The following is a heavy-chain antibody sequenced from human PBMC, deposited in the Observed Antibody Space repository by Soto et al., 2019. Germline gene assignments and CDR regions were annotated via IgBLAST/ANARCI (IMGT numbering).Heavy chain of an antibody. V-gene: IGHV4-34*01. J-gene: IGHJ4*02. CDR3: ARGQEGVVATH. CDR1: GGSLRGYY. D-gene: IGHD5-12*01. CDR2: VKDGGHT. Sequence: QVQLQQCGAGLLKPSETLSLNCAVTGGSLRGYYWSWIRQPPGKGLEWIGEVKDGGHTNYSPSLRGRVTISSDTTNNQFSLRLNSVTAADTGVYYCARGQEGVVATHWDQGSLVTVSS.